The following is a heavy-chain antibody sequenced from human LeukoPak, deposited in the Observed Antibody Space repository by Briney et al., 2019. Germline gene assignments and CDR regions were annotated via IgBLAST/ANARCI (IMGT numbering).Heavy chain of an antibody. D-gene: IGHD1-1*01. V-gene: IGHV4-38-2*01. CDR2: IYHSGGS. CDR1: GYSISNDYY. CDR3: AKAGTTGIHHWFDP. Sequence: PSETLSLTCVVSGYSISNDYYWGWIRQPPGKGLEWIGNIYHSGGSYYNPSLKSRVTILVDTSKNQFSLKLSSVTAADTAVYYCAKAGTTGIHHWFDPWGQGNLVTVSS. J-gene: IGHJ5*02.